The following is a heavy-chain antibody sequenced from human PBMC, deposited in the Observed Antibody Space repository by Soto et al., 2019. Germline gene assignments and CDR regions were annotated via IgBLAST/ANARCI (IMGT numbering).Heavy chain of an antibody. V-gene: IGHV1-8*01. CDR1: GYTFTSYD. CDR3: AIRGSSSHLYYYYYYMDV. CDR2: MNPNSGNT. D-gene: IGHD6-6*01. J-gene: IGHJ6*03. Sequence: ASVKVSCKASGYTFTSYDINWVRQATGQGLEWMGWMNPNSGNTGYAQKFQGRVTMTRNTSISTAYMELSSLRSEDTAVYYCAIRGSSSHLYYYYYYMDVWGKGTTVTVSS.